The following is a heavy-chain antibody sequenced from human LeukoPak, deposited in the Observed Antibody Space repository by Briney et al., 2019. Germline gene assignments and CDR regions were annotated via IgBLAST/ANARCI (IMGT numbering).Heavy chain of an antibody. CDR3: ARDLVGYCSGGSCYNFDY. D-gene: IGHD2-15*01. CDR1: GYTLTSYY. J-gene: IGHJ4*02. V-gene: IGHV1-46*01. Sequence: ASVKVSCKASGYTLTSYYMHWVRQAPGQGLEWMGIINHSGGSTSYAQKFQGRVTMTSDMSTSTVYMELSSLRSEDTAVYYCARDLVGYCSGGSCYNFDYWGQGTLVTVSS. CDR2: INHSGGST.